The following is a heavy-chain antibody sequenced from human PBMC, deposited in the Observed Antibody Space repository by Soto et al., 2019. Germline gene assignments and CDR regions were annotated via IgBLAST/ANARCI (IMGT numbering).Heavy chain of an antibody. V-gene: IGHV3-15*07. CDR1: DFSITNTW. J-gene: IGHJ4*02. CDR3: NSYPDFWGGHTPL. D-gene: IGHD3-3*01. Sequence: GGSLRLSCAASDFSITNTWMHWVRQAPGKGLEWVGRVKSKADGGTADYAAPVKGRFTVSRDDSKNTQYLQMNSLKMEDTAVYYCNSYPDFWGGHTPLWGQGTLVTVSS. CDR2: VKSKADGGTA.